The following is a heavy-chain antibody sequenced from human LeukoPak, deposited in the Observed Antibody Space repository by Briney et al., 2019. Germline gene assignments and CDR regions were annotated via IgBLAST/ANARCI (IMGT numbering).Heavy chain of an antibody. D-gene: IGHD3-3*01. V-gene: IGHV1-18*01. J-gene: IGHJ4*02. CDR3: ARTHYDFWDVDY. Sequence: ASVKVSCKASGYMFDRYGIIWVRQAPGEGLEWMGWISVYNGNTDYAQKFQGRIAMTMDTSTSTAYMELRTLRSDDTAVYYCARTHYDFWDVDYWGQGTLVTVSS. CDR2: ISVYNGNT. CDR1: GYMFDRYG.